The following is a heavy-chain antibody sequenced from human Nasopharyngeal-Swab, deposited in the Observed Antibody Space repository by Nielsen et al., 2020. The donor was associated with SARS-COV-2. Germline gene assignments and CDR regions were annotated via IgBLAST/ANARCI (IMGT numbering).Heavy chain of an antibody. Sequence: GGSLRLSCAASGFTFSRHWMSWVRQAPGKGLEWVANMNQDGSEKHYVDSLKGRFTISRDNAKNSLYLHMNSLRAEDTAVYYCARDGLWGRDYWGQGTLVTVSS. V-gene: IGHV3-7*04. D-gene: IGHD7-27*01. CDR1: GFTFSRHW. CDR2: MNQDGSEK. J-gene: IGHJ4*02. CDR3: ARDGLWGRDY.